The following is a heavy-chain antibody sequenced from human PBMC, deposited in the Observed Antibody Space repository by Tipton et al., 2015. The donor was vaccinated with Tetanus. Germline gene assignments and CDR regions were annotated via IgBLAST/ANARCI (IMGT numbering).Heavy chain of an antibody. CDR3: ARSRGYVKILDY. Sequence: TLSLTCAVYGGSFSGYYWSWIRQPPGKGLEWIGEINHSGSTNYNPSLKSRVTISVDTSKNHFSLRLSSVTAADTAVYYCARSRGYVKILDYWGQGTLVTVSS. J-gene: IGHJ4*02. CDR2: INHSGST. D-gene: IGHD5-12*01. V-gene: IGHV4-34*01. CDR1: GGSFSGYY.